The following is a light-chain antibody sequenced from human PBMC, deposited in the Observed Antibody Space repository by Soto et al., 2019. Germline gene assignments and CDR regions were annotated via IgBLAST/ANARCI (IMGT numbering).Light chain of an antibody. Sequence: QSALTQPASVSGSPGQSITISCTGTSSDVGGYNYVSWYQHHPGKAPKLIIYDVSNRPSGVSNRFSGSKSGNTASLTISGLHPEDEADYYCSSYTTSNTRQIVFGTGTQLTVL. J-gene: IGLJ1*01. V-gene: IGLV2-14*03. CDR3: SSYTTSNTRQIV. CDR2: DVS. CDR1: SSDVGGYNY.